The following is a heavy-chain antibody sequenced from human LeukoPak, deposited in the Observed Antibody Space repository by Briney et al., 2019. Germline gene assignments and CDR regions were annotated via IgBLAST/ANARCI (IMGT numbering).Heavy chain of an antibody. Sequence: PSETLSLTCTVSGGSISSYYWSWIRQPPGKGLEWVGYIYYSGSTNYNPSLKSRVTISVDTSKNRFSLKLSSVTTADTAVYYCARDLGYCSGGSCYSSNWFDPWGQGTLVTVSS. D-gene: IGHD2-15*01. J-gene: IGHJ5*02. CDR2: IYYSGST. CDR3: ARDLGYCSGGSCYSSNWFDP. V-gene: IGHV4-59*01. CDR1: GGSISSYY.